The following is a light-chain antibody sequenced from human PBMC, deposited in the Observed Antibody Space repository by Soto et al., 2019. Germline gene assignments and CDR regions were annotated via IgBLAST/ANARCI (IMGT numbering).Light chain of an antibody. CDR3: QQYDKLPRT. CDR1: QCVSRK. V-gene: IGKV3-15*01. CDR2: GAS. J-gene: IGKJ1*01. Sequence: EVQLTHYPATLSVSTGERATLSCRASQCVSRKLAWYQQPRGQSPGLLLYGASPGAAGAPARFRGSGSVTEFTLTISNLQSEDFAVYHCQQYDKLPRTFGQGTMVDIK.